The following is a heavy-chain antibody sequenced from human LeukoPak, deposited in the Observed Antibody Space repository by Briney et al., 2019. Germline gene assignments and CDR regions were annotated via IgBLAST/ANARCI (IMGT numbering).Heavy chain of an antibody. D-gene: IGHD3-22*01. CDR2: INSNSGGT. CDR3: AKDLQSSYDYDTSGYYFVGYFFYMDV. Sequence: ASVKVSCKASGYTFSDYHIHWLRQAPGQGLEWLGWINSNSGGTHYAQKFQGMVTMTRDPSITTAYMELSRLQSDATAVYYCAKDLQSSYDYDTSGYYFVGYFFYMDVWGKGTTVTVSS. V-gene: IGHV1-2*02. J-gene: IGHJ6*03. CDR1: GYTFSDYH.